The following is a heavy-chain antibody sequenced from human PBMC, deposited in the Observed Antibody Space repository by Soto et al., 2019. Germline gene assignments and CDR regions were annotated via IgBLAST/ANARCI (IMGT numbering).Heavy chain of an antibody. CDR1: GETFSSYS. D-gene: IGHD3-22*01. Sequence: PGWSMRLSCAASGETFSSYSMNWVRTTPGKGLEWVSSISSSSSYIYYADSVKGRFTISRDNAKNSLYLQMNSLRAEDTAVYYCARGLFYYDSSAYLGYWGQGTLVTVSS. J-gene: IGHJ4*02. CDR2: ISSSSSYI. CDR3: ARGLFYYDSSAYLGY. V-gene: IGHV3-21*01.